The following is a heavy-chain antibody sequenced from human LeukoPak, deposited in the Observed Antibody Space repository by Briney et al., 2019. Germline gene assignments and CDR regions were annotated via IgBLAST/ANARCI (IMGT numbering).Heavy chain of an antibody. V-gene: IGHV1-69*05. CDR3: ARARGYSHSSPFDY. CDR2: IIPMFGTP. J-gene: IGHJ4*02. CDR1: GGTLSTSA. Sequence: GASVKVSCKASGGTLSTSAISWVRQAPGQGLEWMRGIIPMFGTPNYAQKFQGRVTVTTDASTNTAYMELSSLRSEDTAVYYCARARGYSHSSPFDYWGQGTLVTVSS. D-gene: IGHD5-18*01.